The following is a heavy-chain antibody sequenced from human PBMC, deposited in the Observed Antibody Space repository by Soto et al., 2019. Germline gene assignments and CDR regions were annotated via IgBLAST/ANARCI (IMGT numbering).Heavy chain of an antibody. Sequence: SETLSLTCTVSGGSISSSSYYWGWIRQPPGKGLEWIGGIYYSGSTYYNPSLKSRVTISVDTSKNQFSLKLSSVTAADTAVYYCARLRARADYYYGMDVWGQGTTVTVSS. V-gene: IGHV4-39*01. J-gene: IGHJ6*02. CDR3: ARLRARADYYYGMDV. CDR2: IYYSGST. CDR1: GGSISSSSYY.